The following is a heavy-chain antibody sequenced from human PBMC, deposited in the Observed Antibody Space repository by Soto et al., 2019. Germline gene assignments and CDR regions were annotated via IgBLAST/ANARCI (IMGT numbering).Heavy chain of an antibody. CDR2: IYYSGSN. V-gene: IGHV4-59*01. CDR1: WVSIGSFF. J-gene: IGHJ3*02. CDR3: ARGERITIFGVVGPHDAFDI. Sequence: PSQTMSLTRNVVWVSIGSFFCSWIRQHQRKGLEWIGYIYYSGSNNYNTSLKKLVTISVDTSKNQFSLKLSSVTAADTAVYYCARGERITIFGVVGPHDAFDIWGQGTMVTVSS. D-gene: IGHD3-3*01.